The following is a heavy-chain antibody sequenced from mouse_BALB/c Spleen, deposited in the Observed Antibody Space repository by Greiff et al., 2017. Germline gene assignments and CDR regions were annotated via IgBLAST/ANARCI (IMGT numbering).Heavy chain of an antibody. CDR3: ARIYYGSSYFDY. D-gene: IGHD1-1*01. CDR2: INPGSGGT. J-gene: IGHJ2*01. CDR1: GYAFTNYL. V-gene: IGHV1-54*01. Sequence: QVQLQQSGAELVRPGTSVKVSCKASGYAFTNYLIEWVKQRPGQGLEWIGVINPGSGGTNYNEKFKGKATLTADKSSSTAYMQLSSLTSDDSAVYFCARIYYGSSYFDYWGQGTTLTVSS.